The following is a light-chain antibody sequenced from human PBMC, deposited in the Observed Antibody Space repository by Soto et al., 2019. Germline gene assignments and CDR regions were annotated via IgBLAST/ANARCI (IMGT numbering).Light chain of an antibody. CDR2: DVS. Sequence: QSVLTQPRSVSGSPGQSVTISCTGTSSDVGGYDYVSWYQQHPGTAPKLMIYDVSKRPSGVPDRFSGSKSGDTASLTISGLQAEDEADYYCCSYAGGYTFEVFGTGTKVTVL. CDR3: CSYAGGYTFEV. CDR1: SSDVGGYDY. V-gene: IGLV2-11*01. J-gene: IGLJ1*01.